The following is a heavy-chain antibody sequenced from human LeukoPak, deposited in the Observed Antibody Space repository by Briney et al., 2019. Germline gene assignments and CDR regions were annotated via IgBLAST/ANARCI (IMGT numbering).Heavy chain of an antibody. CDR2: IYYSGST. CDR1: GGSISSYY. V-gene: IGHV4-59*08. J-gene: IGHJ6*02. D-gene: IGHD4-23*01. Sequence: SETLSLTCTVSGGSISSYYWSWIRQPPGKGLEWIGYIYYSGSTNHNPSLKSRVTISVDTSKNQFSLKLSSVTAADTAVYYCARHGGGNSVHGYYYYGMDVWGQGTLVAVSS. CDR3: ARHGGGNSVHGYYYYGMDV.